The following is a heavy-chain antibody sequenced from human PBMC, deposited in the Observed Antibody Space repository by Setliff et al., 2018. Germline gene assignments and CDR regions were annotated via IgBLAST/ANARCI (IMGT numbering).Heavy chain of an antibody. J-gene: IGHJ4*02. CDR2: IYYSGTA. Sequence: SETLSLTCTVSDDSISSRHYYWSWIRQPAGKGLEWLGQIYYSGTANYSPSLRSRLTISVDTSKNQFSLKLRSVTAADTAVYYCARGGTFRYFDFWGQGAPVTVSS. D-gene: IGHD5-12*01. CDR3: ARGGTFRYFDF. V-gene: IGHV4-61*10. CDR1: DDSISSRHYY.